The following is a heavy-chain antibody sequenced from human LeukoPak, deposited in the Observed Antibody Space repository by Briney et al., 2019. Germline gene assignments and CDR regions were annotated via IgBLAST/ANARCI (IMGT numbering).Heavy chain of an antibody. D-gene: IGHD6-19*01. CDR1: GFTFSSYA. CDR2: ISGSGGST. Sequence: GGSLRLSCAASGFTFSSYAMSWVRQAPGKGLEWVSGISGSGGSTYYADSVKGRLTISRDNSKNTLYLQMNSLRAEDTAVYYCARSFSGWANFDNWGRGALVTVSS. V-gene: IGHV3-23*01. CDR3: ARSFSGWANFDN. J-gene: IGHJ4*02.